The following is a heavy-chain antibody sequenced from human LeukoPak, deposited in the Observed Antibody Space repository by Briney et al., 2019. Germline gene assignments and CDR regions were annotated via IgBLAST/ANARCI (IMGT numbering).Heavy chain of an antibody. CDR3: AREGVEMATIPLFDP. CDR1: GFTFSSYS. CDR2: ISSSSSYI. Sequence: GGSLRLSCAASGFTFSSYSMNWVRQAPGKGLEWVSSISSSSSYIYYADSVKGRFTISRDNAKNSLYLQMNSLRAEDAAVYYCAREGVEMATIPLFDPWGQGTLVTVSS. D-gene: IGHD5-24*01. V-gene: IGHV3-21*01. J-gene: IGHJ5*02.